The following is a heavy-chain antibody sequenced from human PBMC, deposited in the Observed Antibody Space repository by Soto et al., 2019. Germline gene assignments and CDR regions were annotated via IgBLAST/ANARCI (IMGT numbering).Heavy chain of an antibody. Sequence: PSEKVSLSCTGSGGSIRSSSYYWGWIRQPPGKGLEWIGSIYYSGSTYYNPSLKSRVTISVDTSKNQFSLKLSSVTAADTAVYYCARLVYDSSGYRPGWGQGTPVTVS. CDR2: IYYSGST. CDR3: ARLVYDSSGYRPG. CDR1: GGSIRSSSYY. V-gene: IGHV4-39*01. D-gene: IGHD3-22*01. J-gene: IGHJ4*02.